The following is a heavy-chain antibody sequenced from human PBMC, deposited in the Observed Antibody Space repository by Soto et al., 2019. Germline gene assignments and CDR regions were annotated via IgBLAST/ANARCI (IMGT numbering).Heavy chain of an antibody. CDR2: FNHSGSS. CDR3: ARWKYCSSTSCSIYYYYGMDV. D-gene: IGHD2-2*01. J-gene: IGHJ6*02. V-gene: IGHV4-34*01. Sequence: SETLSLTCAVYGGSFSVYYWSWIRQPPGKGLEWMWEFNHSGSSNYNPSRKSRVTISVDTSKNQFSTKLSSVTAADTAVYYCARWKYCSSTSCSIYYYYGMDVWGQRTTVTVSS. CDR1: GGSFSVYY.